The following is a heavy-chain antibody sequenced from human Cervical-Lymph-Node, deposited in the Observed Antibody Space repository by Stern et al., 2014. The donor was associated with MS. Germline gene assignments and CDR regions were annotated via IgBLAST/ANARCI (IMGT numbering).Heavy chain of an antibody. Sequence: QVQLVQSGAEVKKPGASVKVSCKASGYRFTSYGINWVRQAPGQGLEWVAWINAYNGNTNDAQKLQGRVTMTTDTSTSTVYMELRSLRSDDTAVYYCARDLGPAGGYGMDFWGQGTTVTVSS. CDR2: INAYNGNT. V-gene: IGHV1-18*01. J-gene: IGHJ6*02. CDR3: ARDLGPAGGYGMDF. CDR1: GYRFTSYG. D-gene: IGHD3-10*01.